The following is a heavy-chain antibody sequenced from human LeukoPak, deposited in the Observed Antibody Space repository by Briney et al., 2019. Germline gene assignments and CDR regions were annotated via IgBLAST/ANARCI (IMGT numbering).Heavy chain of an antibody. J-gene: IGHJ4*02. V-gene: IGHV1-24*01. Sequence: ASVKVSCKVSGYTLTELSMHWVRQAPGKGLEWMGGFDPEDGETIYAQKFQGRVTMTEDTSTDTAYMELSSLRSEDTAVYYCATGARPTIFGVVILTPLDYWGQGTLVTVSS. CDR3: ATGARPTIFGVVILTPLDY. D-gene: IGHD3-3*01. CDR1: GYTLTELS. CDR2: FDPEDGET.